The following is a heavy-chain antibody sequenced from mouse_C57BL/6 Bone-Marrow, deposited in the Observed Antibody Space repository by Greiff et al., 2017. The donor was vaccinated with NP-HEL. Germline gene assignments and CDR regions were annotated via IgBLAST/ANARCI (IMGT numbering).Heavy chain of an antibody. V-gene: IGHV1-69*01. D-gene: IGHD2-4*01. CDR1: GYTFTSYW. Sequence: VQLQQPGAELVMPGASVKLSCKASGYTFTSYWMHWVKQRPGQGLEWIGEIDPSDSYTNYNQKFKGKSTLTVDKSSRTAYMQLSSLTSEDSAVYYCARDDSLYYYAMDYWGQGTSVTVSS. J-gene: IGHJ4*01. CDR2: IDPSDSYT. CDR3: ARDDSLYYYAMDY.